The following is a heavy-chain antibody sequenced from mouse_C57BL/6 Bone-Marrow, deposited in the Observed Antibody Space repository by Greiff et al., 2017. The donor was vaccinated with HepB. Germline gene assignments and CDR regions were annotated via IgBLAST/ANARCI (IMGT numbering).Heavy chain of an antibody. CDR1: GYTFTSYT. D-gene: IGHD2-4*01. CDR2: INPSSGYT. J-gene: IGHJ2*01. Sequence: VQLQQSGAELARPGASVKMSCKASGYTFTSYTMHWVKQRPGKGLEWIGYINPSSGYTKYNQKFKDKATLTADKSSSTSYMQLSSLTSEDSAVYYCTFYEYYDCDYWDQGTTLTVSS. V-gene: IGHV1-4*01. CDR3: TFYEYYDCDY.